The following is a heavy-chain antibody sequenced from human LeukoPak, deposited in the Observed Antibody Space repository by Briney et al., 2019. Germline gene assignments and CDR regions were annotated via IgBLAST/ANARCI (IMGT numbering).Heavy chain of an antibody. V-gene: IGHV3-73*01. CDR3: SRQILSCNGGSCYVDD. J-gene: IGHJ4*02. CDR2: IRNKANSYAT. Sequence: GGSLRLSCAASGFTFSGTAIHWVRQASGKGLEWVGRIRNKANSYATAYAASVKGGFTISRDDSKNTAYLQMNSLKIEDTAVYFCSRQILSCNGGSCYVDDWGQGTLVTVSS. D-gene: IGHD2-15*01. CDR1: GFTFSGTA.